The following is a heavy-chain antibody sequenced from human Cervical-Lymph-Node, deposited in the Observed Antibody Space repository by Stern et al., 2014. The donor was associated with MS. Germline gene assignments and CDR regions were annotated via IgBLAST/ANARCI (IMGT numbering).Heavy chain of an antibody. CDR2: ISYAGSNK. D-gene: IGHD2-15*01. V-gene: IGHV3-30*04. Sequence: VQLVESGGGVVQPGRSLRLSCAASGFAFSSYVMNWVRQAPGKGLEWVAFISYAGSNKYYADSVKGRFTISRDNSRNTLYVQMNSLRAEDTAVYYCARGLVDSYYGLDVWGQGTTVTVSS. CDR3: ARGLVDSYYGLDV. CDR1: GFAFSSYV. J-gene: IGHJ6*02.